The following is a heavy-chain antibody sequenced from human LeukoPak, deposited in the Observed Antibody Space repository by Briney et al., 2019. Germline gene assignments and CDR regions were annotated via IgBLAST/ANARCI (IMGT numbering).Heavy chain of an antibody. CDR2: IKSKTDGETT. Sequence: GGSLRLPCAASGFTFSNAWMSWVRQAPGKGLEWVGRIKSKTDGETTDYAAPVKGRFTISRDDSRNTLYLQMNSLKTEDTAVYYCTTDAAVAGPNYYYYGMDVWGQGTTVTVSS. CDR3: TTDAAVAGPNYYYYGMDV. CDR1: GFTFSNAW. J-gene: IGHJ6*02. V-gene: IGHV3-15*01. D-gene: IGHD6-19*01.